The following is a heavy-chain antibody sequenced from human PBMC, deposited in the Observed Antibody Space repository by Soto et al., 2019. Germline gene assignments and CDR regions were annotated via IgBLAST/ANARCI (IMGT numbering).Heavy chain of an antibody. Sequence: ASVKVSCKASGYTFTSYGISWVRQAPGQGLEWMGWISAYNGNTNYAQKLQGRVTMTTDTSTSTAYMELRSLRSDDTAVYYCARGREDTIFGVVISYYFDCWGQGTLVTVSS. D-gene: IGHD3-3*01. V-gene: IGHV1-18*01. CDR2: ISAYNGNT. J-gene: IGHJ4*02. CDR1: GYTFTSYG. CDR3: ARGREDTIFGVVISYYFDC.